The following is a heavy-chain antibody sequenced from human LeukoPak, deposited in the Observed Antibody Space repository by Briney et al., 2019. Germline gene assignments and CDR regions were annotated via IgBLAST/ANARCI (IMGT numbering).Heavy chain of an antibody. CDR3: ARVSTVTTRTFDY. J-gene: IGHJ4*02. Sequence: SETLSLTCTVSGGSISSGGYYWSWIRQHPGKGLEWIGYIYYSGSTYYNPSLKSRVTISVDTSKNQFSLELSSVTAADTAVYYCARVSTVTTRTFDYWGQGTLVTVSS. CDR2: IYYSGST. V-gene: IGHV4-31*03. D-gene: IGHD4-17*01. CDR1: GGSISSGGYY.